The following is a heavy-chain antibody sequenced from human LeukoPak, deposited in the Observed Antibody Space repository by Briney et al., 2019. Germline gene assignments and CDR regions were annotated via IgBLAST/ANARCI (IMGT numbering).Heavy chain of an antibody. V-gene: IGHV4-59*01. D-gene: IGHD3-10*01. Sequence: SETLSLTCTVSGGSISIYYWGWVRQPPGKGLEWLGYVYNSGSTSYNPSLKSRVTISSDTSKNQFSLKLTSVTAADTAVYYCVRDRELNYWGQGTLVTVSS. J-gene: IGHJ4*02. CDR2: VYNSGST. CDR1: GGSISIYY. CDR3: VRDRELNY.